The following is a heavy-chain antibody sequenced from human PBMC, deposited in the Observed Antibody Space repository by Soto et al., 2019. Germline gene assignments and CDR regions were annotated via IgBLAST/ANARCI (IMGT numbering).Heavy chain of an antibody. CDR3: TAPWGSTRSWDLDY. Sequence: EVQLVESEGGFVKPGGSLRLSCVTYGFDFNTAWMNWVRQAPGKGLEWVGRIKSQTDGGTTDYAAPVKGRFTISRDDSQNTIDLQMNSLSTEDTGVYYCTAPWGSTRSWDLDYWCQGTLVTVSS. D-gene: IGHD2-2*01. CDR1: GFDFNTAW. V-gene: IGHV3-15*01. CDR2: IKSQTDGGTT. J-gene: IGHJ4*02.